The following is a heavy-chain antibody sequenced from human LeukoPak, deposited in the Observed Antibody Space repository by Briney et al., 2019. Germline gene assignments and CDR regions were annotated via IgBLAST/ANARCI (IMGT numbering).Heavy chain of an antibody. CDR1: GFTFSSYN. CDR3: AREEGFDY. J-gene: IGHJ4*02. Sequence: PGGSLRLSCAASGFTFSSYNMNWVPQAPGKGLEWVSFISSTSNTIYYADSVKGRFTISRDNAKNSLYLQMNSLRAEDTAAYYCAREEGFDYWGQGTLVTVSS. CDR2: ISSTSNTI. V-gene: IGHV3-48*01.